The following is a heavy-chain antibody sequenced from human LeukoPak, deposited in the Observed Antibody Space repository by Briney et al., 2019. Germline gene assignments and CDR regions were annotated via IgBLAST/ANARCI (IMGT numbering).Heavy chain of an antibody. CDR1: GGSISRYY. CDR2: IYTCGST. D-gene: IGHD1-26*01. V-gene: IGHV4-4*07. CDR3: ARDRWVGATYFDY. Sequence: NPSETLSLTCTVSGGSISRYYWSWIRQPAGKGLEWIGRIYTCGSTNYNPSLKSRVTMSVDTSKNQFPLTLISVTAADTAVYYCARDRWVGATYFDYWGQGTLVTVSS. J-gene: IGHJ4*02.